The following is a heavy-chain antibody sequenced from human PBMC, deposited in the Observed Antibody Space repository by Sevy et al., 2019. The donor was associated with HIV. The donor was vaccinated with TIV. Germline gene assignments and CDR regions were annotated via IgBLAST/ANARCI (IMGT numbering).Heavy chain of an antibody. Sequence: GESLKISCKGSGYSFTSHWIGWVRHMPAKGLEWMGIIYPDDSDTRYSPSFQGQVTFSADKSISTAYLQWSSLKASDTAMYYCATSRSGYFDSSGYYIYWGQGTLVTVSS. D-gene: IGHD3-22*01. J-gene: IGHJ4*02. V-gene: IGHV5-51*01. CDR3: ATSRSGYFDSSGYYIY. CDR1: GYSFTSHW. CDR2: IYPDDSDT.